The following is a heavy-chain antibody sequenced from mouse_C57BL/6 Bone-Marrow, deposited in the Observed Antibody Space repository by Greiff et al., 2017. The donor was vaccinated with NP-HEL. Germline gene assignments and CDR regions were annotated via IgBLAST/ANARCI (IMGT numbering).Heavy chain of an antibody. D-gene: IGHD2-3*01. CDR1: GYSFTDYN. CDR2: INPNYGTT. CDR3: SHGYYQYYYAMDY. V-gene: IGHV1-39*01. J-gene: IGHJ4*01. Sequence: EVQLQQSGPELVKPGASVKISCKASGYSFTDYNMNWVKQSNGKSLEWIGVINPNYGTTSYNQKFKGKATLTVDQSSSTAYMQLNSLTSEDSAVNYSSHGYYQYYYAMDYWGQGTSVTVSA.